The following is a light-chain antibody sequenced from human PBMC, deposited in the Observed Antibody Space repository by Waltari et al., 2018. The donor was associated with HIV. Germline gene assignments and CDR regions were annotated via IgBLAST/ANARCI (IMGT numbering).Light chain of an antibody. CDR2: EVS. V-gene: IGLV2-14*01. CDR3: GSYTGSRTRV. J-gene: IGLJ2*01. CDR1: SSDIGGYDY. Sequence: QSALTQPASVSGSPGQSITISCTGSSSDIGGYDYVSWYQQHPGKAPKLMIYEVSHRPSGISTRFSGSKSGNTASLTISGLQPEDEADYFCGSYTGSRTRVFGGGTKLTVL.